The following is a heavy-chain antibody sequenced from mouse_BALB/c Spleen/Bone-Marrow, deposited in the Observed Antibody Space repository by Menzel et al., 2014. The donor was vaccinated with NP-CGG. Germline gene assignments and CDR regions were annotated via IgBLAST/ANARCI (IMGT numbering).Heavy chain of an antibody. CDR1: GFTFNTYA. D-gene: IGHD1-1*01. J-gene: IGHJ1*01. V-gene: IGHV10-1*02. Sequence: EVKVVESGGGLVQPKGSLRLSCAASGFTFNTYAMNWVRQAPGKGLEWVARIRSKSNNYATYYADSVKDRFTISRDDSQSMLYLQMNNLKTEDTAMYYCVRHRYGRSYWYFDVWGAGTTVTVSS. CDR3: VRHRYGRSYWYFDV. CDR2: IRSKSNNYAT.